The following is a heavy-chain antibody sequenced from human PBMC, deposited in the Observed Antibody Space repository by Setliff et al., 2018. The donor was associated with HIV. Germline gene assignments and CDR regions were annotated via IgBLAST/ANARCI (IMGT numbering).Heavy chain of an antibody. Sequence: PSETLSLTCAVSGVSISNSNWWTWVRQPPGKGLEWIGEVSHSGTTNYNPSLKSRVTISVDTSKNQFSLILSSVTAADTAVYYCAGIIATPGTTWGQGTLVTVSS. D-gene: IGHD6-13*01. CDR1: GVSISNSNW. V-gene: IGHV4-4*02. J-gene: IGHJ1*01. CDR2: VSHSGTT. CDR3: AGIIATPGTT.